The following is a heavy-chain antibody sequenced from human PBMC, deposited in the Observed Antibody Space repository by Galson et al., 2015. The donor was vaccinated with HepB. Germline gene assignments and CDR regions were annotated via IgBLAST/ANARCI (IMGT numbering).Heavy chain of an antibody. Sequence: SVKVSCKASGYTFAHYAIHWVRQAPGQRLEWMGLINPGNGDIRYSQKFQDRVTITRDTSASTAYMDLGSLTSEDTAVYYCARGGNCRGYCLGDSFDYWGQGTLVTVSS. CDR2: INPGNGDI. CDR1: GYTFAHYA. V-gene: IGHV1-3*01. D-gene: IGHD2-21*02. J-gene: IGHJ4*02. CDR3: ARGGNCRGYCLGDSFDY.